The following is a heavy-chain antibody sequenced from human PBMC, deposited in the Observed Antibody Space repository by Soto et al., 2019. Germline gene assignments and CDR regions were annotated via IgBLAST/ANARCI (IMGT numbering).Heavy chain of an antibody. J-gene: IGHJ6*02. D-gene: IGHD5-12*01. CDR3: TREEWLRLSYYYGMDV. CDR1: GFTFGDYA. V-gene: IGHV3-49*03. Sequence: PGGSLRLSCTASGFTFGDYAMSWFRQAPGKGLEWVGFIRSKAYGGTTEYAASVKGRFTISRDDSKSIAYLQMNSLKTEDTAVYXXTREEWLRLSYYYGMDVWGQGTTVTVSS. CDR2: IRSKAYGGTT.